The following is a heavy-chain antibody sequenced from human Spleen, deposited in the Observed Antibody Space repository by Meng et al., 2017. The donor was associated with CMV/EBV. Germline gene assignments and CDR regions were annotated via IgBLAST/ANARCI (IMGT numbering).Heavy chain of an antibody. CDR2: INGGGRSI. V-gene: IGHV3-48*04. Sequence: GESLKISCAASGFTFSSYNMNWVRQAPGKGLQWVSYINGGGRSIYYADSVKGRFSTSRDNAKMSLFLQVNSLRAEDTAVYYCARTIFGVAISAFDVWGQGTMVTVSS. CDR1: GFTFSSYN. D-gene: IGHD3-3*01. CDR3: ARTIFGVAISAFDV. J-gene: IGHJ3*01.